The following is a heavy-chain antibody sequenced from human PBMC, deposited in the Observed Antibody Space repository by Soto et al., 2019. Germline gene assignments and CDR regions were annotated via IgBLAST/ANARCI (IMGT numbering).Heavy chain of an antibody. D-gene: IGHD2-21*01. J-gene: IGHJ4*02. V-gene: IGHV3-48*03. CDR1: GLTFSKFE. CDR3: VRVGIVARPY. Sequence: AGGSLRLSCEVSGLTFSKFEMTWVRQAPGQGLEWVSSISNDGATIYYADSVKGRFTISRDNDKNLLYLQMNSLKGEDTATYYCVRVGIVARPYWGQGTPVTVS. CDR2: ISNDGATI.